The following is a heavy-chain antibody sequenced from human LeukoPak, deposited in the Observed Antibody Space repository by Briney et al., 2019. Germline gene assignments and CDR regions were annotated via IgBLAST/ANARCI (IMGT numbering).Heavy chain of an antibody. CDR1: GFTVSSNY. CDR2: IYSGGST. D-gene: IGHD4-23*01. V-gene: IGHV3-66*02. J-gene: IGHJ4*02. Sequence: PGGSLRLSCAASGFTVSSNYMSWVRQAPGKGLEWVSVIYSGGSTYYADSVKGRFTISRDNSKNTLYLRMNSLRAEDTAVYYCARDPLAQDYDGDYWGQGTLVTVSS. CDR3: ARDPLAQDYDGDY.